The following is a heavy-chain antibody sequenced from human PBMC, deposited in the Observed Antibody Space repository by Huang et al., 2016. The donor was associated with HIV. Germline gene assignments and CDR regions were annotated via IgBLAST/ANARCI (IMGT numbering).Heavy chain of an antibody. Sequence: QLQLQESGPGLVKPSETLSLTCTVSGGSIRSDNYYWGWIRQPPGKGLEWIGCIYYSGSTDYDPSLKRRVTITGDTSKHHFSLRVRSVTAADTSVYYCARLPGSITMIRGVITDPYWGQGTLVTVSS. J-gene: IGHJ4*02. D-gene: IGHD3-10*01. CDR1: GGSIRSDNYY. CDR3: ARLPGSITMIRGVITDPY. V-gene: IGHV4-39*02. CDR2: IYYSGST.